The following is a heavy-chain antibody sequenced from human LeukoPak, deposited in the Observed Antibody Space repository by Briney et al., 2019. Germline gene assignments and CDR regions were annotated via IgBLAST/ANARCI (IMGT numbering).Heavy chain of an antibody. CDR3: SGDCTNGVCYPDY. Sequence: SETLSLTCTVSGGSISSSSYYWGWIRQPPGKGLEWIGSIYYSGSTYYNPSLKSRVTISVDTSKNQFSLKLSSVTAADTAVYYCSGDCTNGVCYPDYWGQGTLVTVSS. D-gene: IGHD2-8*01. CDR2: IYYSGST. J-gene: IGHJ4*02. V-gene: IGHV4-39*02. CDR1: GGSISSSSYY.